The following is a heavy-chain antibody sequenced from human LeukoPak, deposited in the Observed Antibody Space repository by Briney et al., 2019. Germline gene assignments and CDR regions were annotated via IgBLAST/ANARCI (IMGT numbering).Heavy chain of an antibody. Sequence: GASVKVSCKSSGYTFSGYYMHWVRQAPGQGLEWMGWINPNRGGTNYAQKFQGRVTMTRDTPISTAYMELSSLRSDDTAVYYCARCYCTTTSCYYFDFWGQGTLVTVSS. CDR3: ARCYCTTTSCYYFDF. J-gene: IGHJ4*02. CDR2: INPNRGGT. CDR1: GYTFSGYY. D-gene: IGHD2-2*01. V-gene: IGHV1-2*02.